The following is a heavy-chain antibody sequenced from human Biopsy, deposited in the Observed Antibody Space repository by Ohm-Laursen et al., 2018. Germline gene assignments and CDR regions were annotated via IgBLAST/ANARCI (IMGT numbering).Heavy chain of an antibody. J-gene: IGHJ6*02. CDR2: IIPILGTV. D-gene: IGHD3-10*01. CDR1: GHTFTTSA. V-gene: IGHV1-69*04. CDR3: ASGDIGGIGLDV. Sequence: SVKASCKASGHTFTTSAISWARQVPGQGLDWMGRIIPILGTVDYGQNFQGRVTIRADTSTTFLELTSLRYDDTAVYYCASGDIGGIGLDVWGLGTTVTVSS.